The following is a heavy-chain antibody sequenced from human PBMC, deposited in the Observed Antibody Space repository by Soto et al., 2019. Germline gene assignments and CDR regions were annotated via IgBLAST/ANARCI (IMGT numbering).Heavy chain of an antibody. Sequence: EVHLVESGGGLVQPGGSLRLSCAASGFTFSTYWMHWVRQAPGKGLVWVSRINADGTTTTYADSVKGRFTISRDNANNTLYLQMNSLRAEDTAVYCCATVATHSYNWVDPWGQGTLVTISS. CDR1: GFTFSTYW. V-gene: IGHV3-74*01. CDR3: ATVATHSYNWVDP. J-gene: IGHJ5*02. D-gene: IGHD3-3*02. CDR2: INADGTTT.